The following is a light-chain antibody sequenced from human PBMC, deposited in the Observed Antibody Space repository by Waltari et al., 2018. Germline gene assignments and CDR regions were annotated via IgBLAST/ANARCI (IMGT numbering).Light chain of an antibody. CDR2: RDN. J-gene: IGLJ2*01. Sequence: QSVLTQPPSASGTPGQMVTISCSGRSSNIGSIYVSWYQQLPGSAPKLLSSRDNQRPSGVPDRFSGSKSGTSASLAISGLRSEDEADYYCAAWDDGLGGVVFGGGTKLTVL. CDR1: SSNIGSIY. V-gene: IGLV1-47*01. CDR3: AAWDDGLGGVV.